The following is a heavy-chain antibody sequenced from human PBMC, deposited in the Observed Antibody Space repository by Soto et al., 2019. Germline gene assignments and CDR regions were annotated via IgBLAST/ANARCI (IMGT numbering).Heavy chain of an antibody. V-gene: IGHV3-30*03. Sequence: QVQLVESGGGVVQPGRSLRLSCAASGLSFSNYGMHWVRQAPGKGLEWVAVTSFNGNNKWYTDSVKGRFTISRDNSKNTLYLQMDILRDEDTAVYYCARDSNRENYLEHWGPGTLVTVSS. CDR2: TSFNGNNK. CDR3: ARDSNRENYLEH. CDR1: GLSFSNYG. J-gene: IGHJ4*02.